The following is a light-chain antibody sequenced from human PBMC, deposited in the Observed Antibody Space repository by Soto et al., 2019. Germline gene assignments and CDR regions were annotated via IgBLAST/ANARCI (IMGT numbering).Light chain of an antibody. Sequence: DIQMTQSPSSLSASVGDRVTITCRASQSISTYLNWYQQKVGKAPKLLLYAASSLQRGVPSRFSGSGSGTDFTLTISSLQPEEFATYYCQQRYSTPRSFGQRIKLEI. CDR3: QQRYSTPRS. J-gene: IGKJ2*04. CDR1: QSISTY. V-gene: IGKV1-39*01. CDR2: AAS.